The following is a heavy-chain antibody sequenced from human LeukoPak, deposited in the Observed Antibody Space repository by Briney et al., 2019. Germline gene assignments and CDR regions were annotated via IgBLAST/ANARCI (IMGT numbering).Heavy chain of an antibody. V-gene: IGHV3-23*01. J-gene: IGHJ4*02. D-gene: IGHD6-13*01. Sequence: PGGSLRLSCAASGFTFSSYAMSLVRQAPGKGLEWVSASSGSDGSTFYADSVKGRFTISRDNSKNTLYLQMNSLRVEDTAVYYCARDLRSYSSNWYYFDYWGQGTLVTVSS. CDR1: GFTFSSYA. CDR3: ARDLRSYSSNWYYFDY. CDR2: SSGSDGST.